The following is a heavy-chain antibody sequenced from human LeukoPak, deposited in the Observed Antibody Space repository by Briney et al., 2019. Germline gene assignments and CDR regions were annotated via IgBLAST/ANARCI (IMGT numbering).Heavy chain of an antibody. Sequence: GRSLRLSCAASGFTFSSYGMHWVRQAPGKGLEWVAVISYDGSNIYYADSVKGRFTISRDNSKNTLYLQMNSLRAEDTAVYYCAKHGGESYFFDYWGQGTLVTVSS. V-gene: IGHV3-30*18. CDR2: ISYDGSNI. D-gene: IGHD1-26*01. CDR1: GFTFSSYG. J-gene: IGHJ4*02. CDR3: AKHGGESYFFDY.